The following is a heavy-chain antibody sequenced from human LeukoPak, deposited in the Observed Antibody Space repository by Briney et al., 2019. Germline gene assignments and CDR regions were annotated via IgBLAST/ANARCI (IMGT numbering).Heavy chain of an antibody. D-gene: IGHD3-22*01. V-gene: IGHV3-53*01. CDR3: ARDRYDYDSSGYYYVEDY. J-gene: IGHJ4*02. CDR1: GFTVSSNY. Sequence: PGGSLRLSCAASGFTVSSNYMSWVRQAPGKGLEWVSVIYSGGSTYYADSVKGRFTISRDNSKNMLYLQMNSLRAEDTAVYYCARDRYDYDSSGYYYVEDYWGQGTLVTVSS. CDR2: IYSGGST.